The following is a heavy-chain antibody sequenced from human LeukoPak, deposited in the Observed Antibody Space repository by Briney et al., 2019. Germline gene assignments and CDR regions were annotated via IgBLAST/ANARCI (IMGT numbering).Heavy chain of an antibody. CDR1: GFTFSSYG. J-gene: IGHJ4*02. Sequence: GGSLRLSCAASGFTFSSYGMHWFRQAPGKGLEWVAVISYDGSNKYYADSVKGRFTISRDNSKNTLYLQMNSLRAEDTAVYYCVGSWAFVYWGQGTLVTVS. CDR2: ISYDGSNK. D-gene: IGHD6-13*01. V-gene: IGHV3-30*03. CDR3: VGSWAFVY.